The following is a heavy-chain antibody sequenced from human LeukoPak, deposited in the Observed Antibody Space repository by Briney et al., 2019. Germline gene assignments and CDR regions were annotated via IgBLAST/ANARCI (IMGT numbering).Heavy chain of an antibody. D-gene: IGHD1-26*01. CDR1: GFTFASYA. V-gene: IGHV3-30*04. Sequence: PGRSLRLSCAASGFTFASYAFHWVRQAPGKGLEWVAVISYDGSNKYYADSVKGRFTISRDNSKNTLFLQMNSLRLEDTVVYYCASGAGGWELLTKSTFDYWGQGTLVTVSS. CDR2: ISYDGSNK. CDR3: ASGAGGWELLTKSTFDY. J-gene: IGHJ4*02.